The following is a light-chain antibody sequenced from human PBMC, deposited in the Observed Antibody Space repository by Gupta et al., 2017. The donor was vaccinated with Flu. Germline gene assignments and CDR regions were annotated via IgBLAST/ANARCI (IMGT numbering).Light chain of an antibody. CDR1: SSNIGAGYD. J-gene: IGLJ2*01. V-gene: IGLV1-40*01. CDR3: QSYDSSLTVV. CDR2: NNI. Sequence: QSVLTQPPSVSGAPGQRFTISCTGSSSNIGAGYDVHWYKQLPGTAPRLLIYNNINRPSGVTERFSGSKSGTSASLAITGLQAEEEADDYCQSYDSSLTVVFGGGTKLTVL.